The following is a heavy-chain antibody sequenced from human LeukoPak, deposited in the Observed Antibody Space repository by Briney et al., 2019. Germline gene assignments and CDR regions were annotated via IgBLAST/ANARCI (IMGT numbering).Heavy chain of an antibody. D-gene: IGHD5-18*01. J-gene: IGHJ4*02. CDR3: ATANGYSYGPLDY. V-gene: IGHV1-24*01. Sequence: ASVKVSCKVSGCTLTELSTHWVRQAPGKGLEWMGGFDPEDGETIYAQKFQGRVTMTEDTSTDTAYMELSSLRSEDTAVYYCATANGYSYGPLDYWGQGTLVTVSS. CDR1: GCTLTELS. CDR2: FDPEDGET.